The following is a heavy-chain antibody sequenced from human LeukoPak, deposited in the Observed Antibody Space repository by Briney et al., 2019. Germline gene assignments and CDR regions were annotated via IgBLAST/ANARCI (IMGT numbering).Heavy chain of an antibody. CDR3: AREVEDYDFWTPGFDP. J-gene: IGHJ5*02. CDR2: ISSSSSTI. Sequence: GGSLRLSCAASGFTFSSYSMNWVRQAPGKGLEWVSYISSSSSTIYYADSVKGRFTISRDNAKNSLYLQMNSLRAEDTAVYYCAREVEDYDFWTPGFDPWGQGTLVTVSS. D-gene: IGHD3-3*01. V-gene: IGHV3-48*01. CDR1: GFTFSSYS.